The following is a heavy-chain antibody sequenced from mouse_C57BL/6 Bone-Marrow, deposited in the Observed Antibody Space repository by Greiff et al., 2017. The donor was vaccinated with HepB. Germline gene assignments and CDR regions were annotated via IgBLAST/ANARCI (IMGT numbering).Heavy chain of an antibody. CDR2: IYPGSGNT. CDR3: AEGYAMDY. CDR1: GYTFTDYY. V-gene: IGHV1-76*01. Sequence: QVQLQQSGAELVRPGASVKLSCKASGYTFTDYYINWVKQRPGQGLEWIARIYPGSGNTYYNEKFKGKATLTAEKSSSTAYMQLSSLTSEDSAVYFCAEGYAMDYWGQGTSVTVSS. J-gene: IGHJ4*01.